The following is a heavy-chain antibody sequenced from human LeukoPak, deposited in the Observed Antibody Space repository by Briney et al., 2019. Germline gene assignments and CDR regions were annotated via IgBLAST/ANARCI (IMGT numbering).Heavy chain of an antibody. CDR1: GGTFSSYA. Sequence: GSSVKVSCKASGGTFSSYAISWVRQAPGQGLEWMGGIIPIFGTANYAQKFQGRVTITADESTSTAYMELSSLRSEDTAVYYCAREGPVVGAHLLWAFDTWGQGTMVTVSS. J-gene: IGHJ3*02. D-gene: IGHD1-26*01. CDR2: IIPIFGTA. CDR3: AREGPVVGAHLLWAFDT. V-gene: IGHV1-69*01.